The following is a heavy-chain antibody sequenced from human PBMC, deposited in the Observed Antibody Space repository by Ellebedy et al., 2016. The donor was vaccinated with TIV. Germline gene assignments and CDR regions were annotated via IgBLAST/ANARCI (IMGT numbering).Heavy chain of an antibody. D-gene: IGHD3-22*01. CDR2: ITSDGSRK. CDR1: GFTFSSSD. J-gene: IGHJ5*02. CDR3: ARVDSTGYSNLGLFDL. V-gene: IGHV3-30*03. Sequence: PGGSLRLSCAASGFTFSSSDMHWVRQAPGKGLEWVAHITSDGSRKYYADSVKGRFTTSRDNSKNTLYLQMNSLRADDTAVYYCARVDSTGYSNLGLFDLWGQGTVVTVSS.